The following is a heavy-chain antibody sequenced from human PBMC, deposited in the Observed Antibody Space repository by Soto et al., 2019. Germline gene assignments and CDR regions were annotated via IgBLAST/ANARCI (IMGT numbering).Heavy chain of an antibody. CDR1: GGSFSGYY. D-gene: IGHD2-2*01. J-gene: IGHJ6*03. V-gene: IGHV4-34*01. Sequence: SETLSLTCAVYGGSFSGYYWSWIRQPPGKGLEWIGEINHSGSTNYNPSLKSRVTISVDTSKNQFSLKLSSVTAADTAVYYCARGRRVPTQFSKHYCYYYYMDVSGNGTTVTVSS. CDR2: INHSGST. CDR3: ARGRRVPTQFSKHYCYYYYMDV.